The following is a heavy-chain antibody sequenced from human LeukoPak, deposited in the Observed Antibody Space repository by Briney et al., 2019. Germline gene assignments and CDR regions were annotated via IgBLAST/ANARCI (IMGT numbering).Heavy chain of an antibody. CDR3: ANKVFTAMGIDY. J-gene: IGHJ4*02. CDR2: IRYDGSFK. CDR1: GFTFSSSG. D-gene: IGHD5-18*01. V-gene: IGHV3-30*02. Sequence: PGGSLRLSRAASGFTFSSSGMHWVRQAPGKGLDWVSFIRYDGSFKYYADSVKGRFTISRDNSKNTLYLQMNSLRAEDTAVYYCANKVFTAMGIDYWGQGTLVTVSS.